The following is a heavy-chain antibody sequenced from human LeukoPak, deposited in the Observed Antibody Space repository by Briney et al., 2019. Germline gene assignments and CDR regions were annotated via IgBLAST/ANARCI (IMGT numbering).Heavy chain of an antibody. V-gene: IGHV3-30*18. CDR1: GFSFSNYG. D-gene: IGHD3-22*01. CDR2: ISYDGSNK. Sequence: PGGSLRLSCAASGFSFSNYGMHWVRQAPGKGLEWVAVISYDGSNKYYADSVKGRFTISRDNSKNTLYLQMNSLRAEDTAVYYCAKAGGQTSPYYYDSSGAYYFDYWGQGTLVTVSS. CDR3: AKAGGQTSPYYYDSSGAYYFDY. J-gene: IGHJ4*02.